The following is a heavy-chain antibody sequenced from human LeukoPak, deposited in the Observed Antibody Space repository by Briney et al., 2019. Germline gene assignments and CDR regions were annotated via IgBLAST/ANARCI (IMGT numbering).Heavy chain of an antibody. CDR2: IYYSGST. J-gene: IGHJ4*02. Sequence: SETLSLTCTVSGGSISSSSYYWGWIRQPPGKGLEWIGSIYYSGSTNYNPSLKSRVTISVDTSENQFSLRLSSVTAADTAVYYCARASYSYDISGWVPFDYWGQGTLVTVSS. CDR1: GGSISSSSYY. D-gene: IGHD3-22*01. V-gene: IGHV4-39*07. CDR3: ARASYSYDISGWVPFDY.